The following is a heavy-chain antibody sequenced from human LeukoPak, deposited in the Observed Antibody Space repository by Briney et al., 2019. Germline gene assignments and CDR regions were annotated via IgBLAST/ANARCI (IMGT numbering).Heavy chain of an antibody. V-gene: IGHV4-31*03. Sequence: PSQTLSLTCTVSGGSISSGGYYWSWIRQHPGKGLEWIGYIYYSGSTYYNPSLKSRVTISVDTSKNQFSLKLSSVTAADTAVYYCAGSEHRYYYYGMDVWGQGTTVTVSS. CDR3: AGSEHRYYYYGMDV. D-gene: IGHD3-10*01. CDR2: IYYSGST. CDR1: GGSISSGGYY. J-gene: IGHJ6*02.